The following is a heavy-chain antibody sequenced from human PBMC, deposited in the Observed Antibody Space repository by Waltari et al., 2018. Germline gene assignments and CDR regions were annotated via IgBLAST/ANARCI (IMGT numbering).Heavy chain of an antibody. J-gene: IGHJ6*02. CDR1: GFSFSGYW. CDR3: ASVQRRWSMDV. V-gene: IGHV3-7*01. D-gene: IGHD6-25*01. Sequence: EVQLVESGGGLVQSGDSLRLSCAASGFSFSGYWMNWVRQTPGKGLEWVANIKEDGGEKYYVDSVKGRFTISRDNAKNSLYLQMNSLRVEDTAVYFCASVQRRWSMDVWGQGTTVTVSS. CDR2: IKEDGGEK.